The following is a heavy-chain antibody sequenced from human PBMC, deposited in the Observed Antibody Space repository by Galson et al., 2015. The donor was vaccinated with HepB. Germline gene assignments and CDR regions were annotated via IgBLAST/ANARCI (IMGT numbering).Heavy chain of an antibody. D-gene: IGHD3-3*01. J-gene: IGHJ3*02. V-gene: IGHV5-51*01. Sequence: QSGAEVKKPGESLKISCKGSGYSFTSYWIGWVRQMPGNGLEWMGIIYPGDSATRYSPSFQGQVTISADTSISTAYLQWSSLKASDTAMYYCARRGKYYDFWSGEDAFDIWGQGTMVTVSS. CDR3: ARRGKYYDFWSGEDAFDI. CDR1: GYSFTSYW. CDR2: IYPGDSAT.